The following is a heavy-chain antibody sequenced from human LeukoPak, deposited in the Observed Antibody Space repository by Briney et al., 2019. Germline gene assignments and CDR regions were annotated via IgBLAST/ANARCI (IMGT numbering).Heavy chain of an antibody. J-gene: IGHJ4*02. CDR3: ARDSDDILTGYYMTPDY. V-gene: IGHV1-18*01. CDR1: GYTFTSYG. D-gene: IGHD3-9*01. CDR2: ISAYNGNT. Sequence: ASVKVSCKASGYTFTSYGISWVRQAPGQGLEWMGWISAYNGNTNYAQKLQGRVTMTTDTSTSTAYMELSRLRSDDTAVYYCARDSDDILTGYYMTPDYWGQGTLVTVSS.